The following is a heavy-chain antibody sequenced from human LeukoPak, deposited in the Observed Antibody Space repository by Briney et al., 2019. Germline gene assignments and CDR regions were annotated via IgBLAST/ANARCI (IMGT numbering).Heavy chain of an antibody. CDR2: IYYSGST. CDR3: ARDSLLHDYGDYGSYYYGMDV. V-gene: IGHV4-30-4*01. Sequence: PSETLSLTCTVSGGSISSGDYYWSWIRQPPGKGLEWIGYIYYSGSTYYNPSLKSRVTISVDTSKNQFSLKLSSVTAADTAVCYCARDSLLHDYGDYGSYYYGMDVWGQGTTVTVSS. D-gene: IGHD4-17*01. J-gene: IGHJ6*02. CDR1: GGSISSGDYY.